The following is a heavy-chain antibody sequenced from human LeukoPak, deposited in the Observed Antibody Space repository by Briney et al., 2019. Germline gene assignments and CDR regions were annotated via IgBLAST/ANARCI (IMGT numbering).Heavy chain of an antibody. D-gene: IGHD3-10*01. CDR3: AKGTSASGTYYSAWNY. J-gene: IGHJ4*02. CDR2: STGSGEST. CDR1: GFTFSSYA. Sequence: SGGSLRLSCAASGFTFSSYAMSWVRQAPGKGLEWVSTSTGSGESTYYADSVKGRFTISRDSSKNTLYLQMNSLRAEDTAVYYCAKGTSASGTYYSAWNYWGQGTLVTVSS. V-gene: IGHV3-23*01.